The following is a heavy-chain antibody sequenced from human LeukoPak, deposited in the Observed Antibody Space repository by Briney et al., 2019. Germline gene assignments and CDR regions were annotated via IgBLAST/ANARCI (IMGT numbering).Heavy chain of an antibody. D-gene: IGHD3-22*01. V-gene: IGHV3-21*01. CDR2: ISSSSSYI. CDR1: GFTFSSYS. CDR3: ARDVQYYYDSSSYYRPAYYYYYYYMDV. Sequence: GGSLRLSCAASGFTFSSYSMNWVRQAPGKGLEWVSSISSSSSYIYYADSVKGRFTISRDNAKNSLYLQMNSLRAEDTAVYYCARDVQYYYDSSSYYRPAYYYYYYYMDVWGKGTTVTVSS. J-gene: IGHJ6*03.